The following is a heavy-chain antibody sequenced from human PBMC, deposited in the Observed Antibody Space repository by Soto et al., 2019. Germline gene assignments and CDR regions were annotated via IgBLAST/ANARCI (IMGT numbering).Heavy chain of an antibody. CDR2: INQDGTAK. D-gene: IGHD4-17*01. CDR1: GFTFGTHW. Sequence: EVQLVESGGGLVQPGGSLRLSCAVSGFTFGTHWMSWVRQAPGKGPEWVANINQDGTAKSYVDSVKGRFTISRDNAKNSLYLQMNILRVEDTAVYYCGSDYGLGGQGSLVTVSS. CDR3: GSDYGL. J-gene: IGHJ4*02. V-gene: IGHV3-7*04.